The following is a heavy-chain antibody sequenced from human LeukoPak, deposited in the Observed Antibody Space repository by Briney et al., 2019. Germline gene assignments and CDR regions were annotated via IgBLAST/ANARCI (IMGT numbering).Heavy chain of an antibody. CDR2: ISAYNGNT. Sequence: ASVKVSCKASGYTFTSYGISWVRQAPGQGLEWMGWISAYNGNTNYAQKLQGRVTMTTDTSTSTAYMELRSLRSDDTAVYYCARERPSIVGTTGSYYFYYIDVWGKGTTVTVSS. D-gene: IGHD1-26*01. V-gene: IGHV1-18*01. J-gene: IGHJ6*03. CDR1: GYTFTSYG. CDR3: ARERPSIVGTTGSYYFYYIDV.